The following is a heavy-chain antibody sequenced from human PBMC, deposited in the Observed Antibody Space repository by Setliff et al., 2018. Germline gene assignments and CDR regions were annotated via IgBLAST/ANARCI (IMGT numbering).Heavy chain of an antibody. V-gene: IGHV1-3*01. Sequence: ASVKVSCKASGYTFTSYALHWLRQAPGQRLEWMAYINGGNGNTHYSQKFRGRVTVTRDTSASTVFMELSTLSSEDTAVYCCAREVYDILTGYSYWCFDLWGRGTLVTVSS. CDR3: AREVYDILTGYSYWCFDL. CDR1: GYTFTSYA. D-gene: IGHD3-9*01. CDR2: INGGNGNT. J-gene: IGHJ2*01.